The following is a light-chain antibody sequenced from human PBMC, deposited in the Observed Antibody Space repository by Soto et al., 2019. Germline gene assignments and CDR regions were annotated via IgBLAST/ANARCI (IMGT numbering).Light chain of an antibody. V-gene: IGLV2-8*01. Sequence: QLVLTQPPSASGSPGQSVTISCTGTKNDIGVYNFVSWYQHHPGKAPRLIIYEVVQRPSGVPDRFSGSKSGNTASLTVSGIQAAEEGDYFCKSYAGSNTYVFGSGTKLTVL. CDR2: EVV. CDR1: KNDIGVYNF. J-gene: IGLJ1*01. CDR3: KSYAGSNTYV.